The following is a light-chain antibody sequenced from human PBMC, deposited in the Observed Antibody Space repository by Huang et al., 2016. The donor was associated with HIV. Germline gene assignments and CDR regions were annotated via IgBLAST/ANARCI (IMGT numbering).Light chain of an antibody. J-gene: IGKJ1*01. CDR1: QSLLHSNGHNY. Sequence: DIVMVQSPVSLSVTPGEAASITCRSSQSLLHSNGHNYLDWYRLKPGQSPQLLIYLGSTRAAGVPDRFSGSGSGTDVTLKINRVEADDVGVYYCMQGLQSWTFGQGTKVEI. CDR2: LGS. CDR3: MQGLQSWT. V-gene: IGKV2-28*01.